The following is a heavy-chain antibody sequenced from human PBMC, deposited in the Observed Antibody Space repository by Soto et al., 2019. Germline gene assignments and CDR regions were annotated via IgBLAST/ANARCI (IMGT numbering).Heavy chain of an antibody. D-gene: IGHD2-2*02. J-gene: IGHJ6*02. Sequence: QVQLVESGGGVVQPGRSLRLSCAASGFTFSSYGMHWVRQAPGKGLEWVAVIWYDGSNKYYADSVTGRFTISRDNSKNTLYLQMNSLRAEDTAVYYCARGWGRDIVVVPAAIPPFGMDVWGQGTTVTVSS. CDR3: ARGWGRDIVVVPAAIPPFGMDV. V-gene: IGHV3-33*01. CDR1: GFTFSSYG. CDR2: IWYDGSNK.